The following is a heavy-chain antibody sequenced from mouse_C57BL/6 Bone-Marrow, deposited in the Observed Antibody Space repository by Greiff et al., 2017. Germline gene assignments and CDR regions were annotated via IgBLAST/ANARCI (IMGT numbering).Heavy chain of an antibody. CDR2: IHPNSGST. Sequence: QVQLQQSGAELVKPGASVKLSCKASGYTFTSYWMHWVKQRPGQGLEWIGMIHPNSGSTNYNEKFKSKATLTVDKSSSTAYMQLSSLTSEDSAVYYRGRKAHYYGSSYFDYWGQGTTLTVSS. J-gene: IGHJ2*01. CDR3: GRKAHYYGSSYFDY. CDR1: GYTFTSYW. D-gene: IGHD1-1*01. V-gene: IGHV1-64*01.